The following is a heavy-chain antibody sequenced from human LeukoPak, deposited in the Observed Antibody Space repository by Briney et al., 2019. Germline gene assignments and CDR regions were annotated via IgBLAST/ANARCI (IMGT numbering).Heavy chain of an antibody. Sequence: LSGGSLRLSCAASGFTFSSYSMNWVRQAPGKGLEWVSYTSSSSSTIYYADSVKGRFTISRDNAKNSLYLQMNSLRDEDTAVYYCARDAVTMVQGVIIKFDYWGQGTLVTVSS. CDR2: TSSSSSTI. CDR1: GFTFSSYS. CDR3: ARDAVTMVQGVIIKFDY. J-gene: IGHJ4*02. V-gene: IGHV3-48*02. D-gene: IGHD3-10*01.